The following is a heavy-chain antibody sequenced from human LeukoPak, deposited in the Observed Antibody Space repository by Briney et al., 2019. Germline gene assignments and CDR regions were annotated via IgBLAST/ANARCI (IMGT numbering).Heavy chain of an antibody. V-gene: IGHV1-3*04. CDR1: GYTFTSHA. J-gene: IGHJ4*02. D-gene: IGHD3-3*01. CDR3: ARIFLRSGYYYFDN. Sequence: ASVTVSCKASGYTFTSHAVHWVRQAPGQRPEWMGWINTGNGNAEYSQKFQGRITITRDTPASTAYMDLSSLRSEDTAVYYCARIFLRSGYYYFDNWGQGTLVTVSS. CDR2: INTGNGNA.